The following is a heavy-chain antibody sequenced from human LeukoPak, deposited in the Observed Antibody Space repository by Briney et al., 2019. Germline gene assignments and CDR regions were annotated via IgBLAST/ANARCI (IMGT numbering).Heavy chain of an antibody. CDR2: ISITSRYI. CDR1: GFSFSIYD. CDR3: ARGGYTMIRADPFDI. V-gene: IGHV3-21*01. D-gene: IGHD3-22*01. Sequence: GGSLRLSCTASGFSFSIYDMNWVRRTPGKGLEWVSSISITSRYIYYADSAKGRFTVSRDNARASLYLQMNDLRAEDTARYHCARGGYTMIRADPFDIWGQGTMVTVSS. J-gene: IGHJ3*02.